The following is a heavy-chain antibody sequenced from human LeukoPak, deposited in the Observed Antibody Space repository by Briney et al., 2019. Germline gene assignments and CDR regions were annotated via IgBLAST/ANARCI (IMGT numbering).Heavy chain of an antibody. CDR1: GYTFTGYL. V-gene: IGHV1-2*06. CDR2: INPNSGDT. Sequence: GASVKVSCKASGYTFTGYLMHWVRLAPGQGLEWMGRINPNSGDTNSAQKFHGRVAMTRDTSISTAFMELTRLRSDDTAVYYCARDYCSSTSCLFDYWGQGTLVTVSS. J-gene: IGHJ4*02. CDR3: ARDYCSSTSCLFDY. D-gene: IGHD2-2*01.